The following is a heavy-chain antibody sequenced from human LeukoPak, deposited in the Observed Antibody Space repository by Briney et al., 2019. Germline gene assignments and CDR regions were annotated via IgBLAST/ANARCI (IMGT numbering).Heavy chain of an antibody. CDR2: INPSSGST. CDR3: ARAGRATGGFDY. V-gene: IGHV1-46*01. CDR1: GYTFTNYY. Sequence: ASVKVSCKASGYTFTNYYMHWVRQAPGQGLEWMGIINPSSGSTSYSQKFQGRVTMTRDTSTTTVYMELSGLRSEDTAVYYCARAGRATGGFDYWGQGTPVTVSS. D-gene: IGHD7-27*01. J-gene: IGHJ4*02.